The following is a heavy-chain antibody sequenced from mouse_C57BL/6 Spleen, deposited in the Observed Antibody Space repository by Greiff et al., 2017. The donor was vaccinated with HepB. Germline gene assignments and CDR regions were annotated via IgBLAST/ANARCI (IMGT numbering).Heavy chain of an antibody. CDR3: ARPGKGWYFDV. D-gene: IGHD4-1*01. CDR2: ISSGSSTI. V-gene: IGHV5-17*01. Sequence: EVKLVESGGGLVKPGGSLKLSCAASGFTFSDYGMHWVRQAPEKGLEWVAYISSGSSTIYSADTVKGRFTISRDNAKNTLFLQMTSLRSEDTAMYYCARPGKGWYFDVWGTGTTVTVSS. CDR1: GFTFSDYG. J-gene: IGHJ1*03.